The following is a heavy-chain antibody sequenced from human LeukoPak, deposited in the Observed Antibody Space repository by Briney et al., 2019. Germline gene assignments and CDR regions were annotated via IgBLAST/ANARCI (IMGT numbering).Heavy chain of an antibody. V-gene: IGHV1-69*13. CDR1: GGTFSSYA. CDR2: IIPIFGTA. CDR3: ASYYYDSSGYQH. D-gene: IGHD3-22*01. Sequence: APVKVSCKASGGTFSSYAISWVRQAPGQGLEWMGGIIPIFGTANYAQKFQGRVTITADESTSTAYMELSSLRSEDTAVYYCASYYYDSSGYQHWGQGTLVTVSS. J-gene: IGHJ1*01.